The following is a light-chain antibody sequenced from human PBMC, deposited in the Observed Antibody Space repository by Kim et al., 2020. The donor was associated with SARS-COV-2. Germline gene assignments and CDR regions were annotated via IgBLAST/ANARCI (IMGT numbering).Light chain of an antibody. Sequence: GQSVTISCTGTSSDVGGSNYVSWYHQHPGKAPKLMIYEVNERPSGVPDRFSGSKSGNTASLTVSGLQSEDEADYYCSSYAGSNIVVFGGGTQLTVL. CDR3: SSYAGSNIVV. CDR1: SSDVGGSNY. J-gene: IGLJ2*01. V-gene: IGLV2-8*01. CDR2: EVN.